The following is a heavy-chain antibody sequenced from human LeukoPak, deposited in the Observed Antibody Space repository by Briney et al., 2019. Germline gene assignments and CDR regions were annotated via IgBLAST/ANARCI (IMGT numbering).Heavy chain of an antibody. V-gene: IGHV4-61*02. Sequence: SETLSLTXTVSGGSISSGSYYWSWIRQPAGKGLEWIGRIYTSGSTNYNPSLKSLVTISVDMSKNQFSLKLSSVTAADTAVYYCARDRTGYYDSSGYPLDAFDIWGQGRMVTVSS. CDR3: ARDRTGYYDSSGYPLDAFDI. CDR2: IYTSGST. D-gene: IGHD3-22*01. J-gene: IGHJ3*02. CDR1: GGSISSGSYY.